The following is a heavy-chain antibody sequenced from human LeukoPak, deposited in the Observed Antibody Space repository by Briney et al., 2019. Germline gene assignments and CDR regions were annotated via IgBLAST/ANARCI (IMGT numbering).Heavy chain of an antibody. CDR2: IYHSGST. D-gene: IGHD3-16*01. Sequence: PSETLSLTCTVSGYSISSGYYWGWIRQPPGKGLERIGSIYHSGSTYYNPSLKSRVTISVDTSKNQFSLKLSSVTAADTAVYYCARVGPADYWGQGTLVTVSS. CDR3: ARVGPADY. CDR1: GYSISSGYY. J-gene: IGHJ4*02. V-gene: IGHV4-38-2*02.